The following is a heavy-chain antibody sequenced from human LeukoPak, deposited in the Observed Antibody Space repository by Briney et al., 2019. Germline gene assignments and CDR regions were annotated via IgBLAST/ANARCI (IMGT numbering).Heavy chain of an antibody. V-gene: IGHV4-34*01. D-gene: IGHD6-19*01. J-gene: IGHJ6*02. CDR2: INHSGST. CDR1: GGSFSGYY. Sequence: PSETLSLTCAVYGGSFSGYYWSWIRQPPGKGLEWIGEINHSGSTNYNPSLKSRVTISVDTSKNQFSLKLSSVTAADTAVYYCARGLIAVAGSGYGMDVWGQGTTVTVS. CDR3: ARGLIAVAGSGYGMDV.